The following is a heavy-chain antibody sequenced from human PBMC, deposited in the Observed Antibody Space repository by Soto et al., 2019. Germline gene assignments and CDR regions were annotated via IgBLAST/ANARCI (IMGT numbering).Heavy chain of an antibody. V-gene: IGHV3-30*18. CDR2: ISYDGSNK. Sequence: GGSLRLSCAASGFTFSSYGMHWVRQAPGKGLEWVAVISYDGSNKYYADSVKGRFTISRDNSKNTLYLQMNSLRAEDTAVYYCAKDSRGFLGYFDYWGQGTLVTSPQ. CDR3: AKDSRGFLGYFDY. CDR1: GFTFSSYG. J-gene: IGHJ4*02. D-gene: IGHD3-3*01.